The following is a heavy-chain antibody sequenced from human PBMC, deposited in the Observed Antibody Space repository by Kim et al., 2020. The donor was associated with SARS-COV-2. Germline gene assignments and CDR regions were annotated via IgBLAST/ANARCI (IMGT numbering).Heavy chain of an antibody. CDR1: GGSISSGDYY. CDR2: IYYRGST. V-gene: IGHV4-30-4*01. Sequence: SETLSLTCTVSGGSISSGDYYWSWIRQPPGKGLEWIGYIYYRGSTYYNPSLKSRVTISVDTSKNHFSLKLSSVTAADTAVYYCARDRVVCSGGSCYRRHYFDYWGQGTLVTVSS. D-gene: IGHD2-15*01. J-gene: IGHJ4*02. CDR3: ARDRVVCSGGSCYRRHYFDY.